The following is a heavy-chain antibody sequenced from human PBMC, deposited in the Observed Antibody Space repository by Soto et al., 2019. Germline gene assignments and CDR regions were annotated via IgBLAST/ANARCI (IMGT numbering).Heavy chain of an antibody. CDR1: GYTFTNNG. V-gene: IGHV1-18*04. CDR3: ARGSTHYNMDV. CDR2: ISGYNANT. D-gene: IGHD1-1*01. J-gene: IGHJ6*02. Sequence: QVQLVQSGGEVRKPGASVKVTCKTSGYTFTNNGINWVRQAPGQGLEWMGWISGYNANTKYAQKFQGRVPLTTDTLTSTAFMELRSLRSDDTAVLYCARGSTHYNMDVWCQGTTVTVSS.